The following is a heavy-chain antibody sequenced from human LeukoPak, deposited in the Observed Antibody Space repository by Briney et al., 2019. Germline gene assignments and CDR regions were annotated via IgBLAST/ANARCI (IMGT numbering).Heavy chain of an antibody. CDR2: MYYNGYT. CDR1: GGSISSYY. Sequence: SETLSLTCTVSGGSISSYYWNWIRQPPGKELEWIGYMYYNGYTYYNPSLRSRVTISVDTSKDQFSLKVTSVTAADTAVYYCARRFYYYYGSGSYGGFDIWGRGTMVTVSS. V-gene: IGHV4-59*08. D-gene: IGHD3-10*01. CDR3: ARRFYYYYGSGSYGGFDI. J-gene: IGHJ3*02.